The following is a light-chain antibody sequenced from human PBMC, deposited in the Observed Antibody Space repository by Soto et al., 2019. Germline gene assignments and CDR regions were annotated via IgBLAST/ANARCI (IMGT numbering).Light chain of an antibody. CDR2: EVS. J-gene: IGLJ1*01. CDR1: SSDIGGYKY. V-gene: IGLV2-14*01. CDR3: SSYTTSRTLV. Sequence: QSALTQPASVSGSPGQSITISCTGTSSDIGGYKYVSWYQQHPGKAPKLIIYEVSNRPSGVSNRFSGSKSGNTASLTISGLQAEDEADYYCSSYTTSRTLVFGPGTKVTVL.